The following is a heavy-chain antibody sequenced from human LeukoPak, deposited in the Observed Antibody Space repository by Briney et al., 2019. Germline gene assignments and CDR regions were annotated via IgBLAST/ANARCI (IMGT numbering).Heavy chain of an antibody. CDR3: ARGRFLDAFDI. CDR2: IYTSGST. CDR1: GGSISSYY. J-gene: IGHJ3*02. V-gene: IGHV4-4*07. D-gene: IGHD3-3*01. Sequence: PSETLSLTCTVPGGSISSYYWIWIRQPAGKGLEWIGRIYTSGSTNYNPSLESRVTMSVDTSKNQFSLKLSSVTAADTAVYYCARGRFLDAFDIWGQGTMVTVSS.